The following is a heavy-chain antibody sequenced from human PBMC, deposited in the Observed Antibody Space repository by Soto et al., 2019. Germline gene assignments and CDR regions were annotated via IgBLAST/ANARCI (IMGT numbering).Heavy chain of an antibody. CDR2: IIPIFGTA. Sequence: EASVKVSCKASGGTFSSYAISWVRQAPGQGLEWMGGIIPIFGTANYAQKFQGRVTITADKSTSTAYMELSSLRSEDTAVYYCAREREDGYNPGDFDYWGQGTLVTVSS. CDR1: GGTFSSYA. V-gene: IGHV1-69*06. J-gene: IGHJ4*02. CDR3: AREREDGYNPGDFDY. D-gene: IGHD5-12*01.